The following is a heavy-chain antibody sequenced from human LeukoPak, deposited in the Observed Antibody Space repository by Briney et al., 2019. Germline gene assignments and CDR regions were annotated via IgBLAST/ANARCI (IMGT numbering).Heavy chain of an antibody. D-gene: IGHD6-13*01. Sequence: PWETLSLTCTVSGGSITHYYWSWIRQPPGKGLEWIGYILYSGITNYNPSLKSRVTISVDTSKNQFSLKLSSVTAADTAVYYCARHWETSSWYVDYWGQGTLVT. J-gene: IGHJ4*02. V-gene: IGHV4-59*08. CDR3: ARHWETSSWYVDY. CDR1: GGSITHYY. CDR2: ILYSGIT.